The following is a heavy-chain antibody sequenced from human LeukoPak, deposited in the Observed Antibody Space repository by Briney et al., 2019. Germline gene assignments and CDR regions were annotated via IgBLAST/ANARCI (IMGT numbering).Heavy chain of an antibody. CDR1: GSPSLTYW. CDR2: INSDGSST. J-gene: IGHJ3*02. CDR3: ARGADYCSTTSCQSGAFDI. V-gene: IGHV3-74*01. Sequence: PGGSLRLSCAASGSPSLTYWMHGVRKAQGKGLVWVSRINSDGSSTSYADSVKGRFTISRDNAKNTLYLQMNSLRAEDTAVYYCARGADYCSTTSCQSGAFDIWGQGTMVTVSS. D-gene: IGHD2-2*01.